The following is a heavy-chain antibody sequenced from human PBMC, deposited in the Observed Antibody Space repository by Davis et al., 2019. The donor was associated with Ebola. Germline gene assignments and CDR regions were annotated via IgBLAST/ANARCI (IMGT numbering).Heavy chain of an antibody. CDR3: ARDHCGGGCFSGNWFDP. V-gene: IGHV4-59*01. J-gene: IGHJ5*02. CDR2: ISYSGSI. Sequence: ETLSLTCTVSGDSMSSYYWSWIRQPPGKGLEWIGYISYSGSINYNPSLESRVTISLEASKNQFSLKLTSVTAADTAVYYCARDHCGGGCFSGNWFDPWGQGTLVTVSS. D-gene: IGHD2-21*02. CDR1: GDSMSSYY.